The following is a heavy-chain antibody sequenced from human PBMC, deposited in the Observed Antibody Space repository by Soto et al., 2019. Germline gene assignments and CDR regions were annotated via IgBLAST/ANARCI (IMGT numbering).Heavy chain of an antibody. J-gene: IGHJ6*02. D-gene: IGHD3-10*01. CDR1: GGSFSGYY. Sequence: QAQLQQWGAGLLKPSETLSLTCAVYGGSFSGYYWSWIRQPPGKGLEWIGEINHSGSTNYNPSLKSRVTISVDTSKNQVSLKLSSVTAADTAVYYCARVSGIYYSGMDVWGQGTTVTVSS. CDR3: ARVSGIYYSGMDV. CDR2: INHSGST. V-gene: IGHV4-34*01.